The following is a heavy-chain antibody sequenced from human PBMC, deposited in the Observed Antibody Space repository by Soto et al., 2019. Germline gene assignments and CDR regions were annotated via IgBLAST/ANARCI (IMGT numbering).Heavy chain of an antibody. Sequence: SETLSLTCTVSGGSISSYYWSWIRQPPGKGLEWIGYIYYSGSTNYNPSLKSRVTISVDTSKNQFSLKLSSVTAADTAVYYCARILSEKSSTSWYAYYYYMDVWGKGTTVTVSS. CDR2: IYYSGST. CDR3: ARILSEKSSTSWYAYYYYMDV. CDR1: GGSISSYY. V-gene: IGHV4-59*01. D-gene: IGHD2-2*01. J-gene: IGHJ6*03.